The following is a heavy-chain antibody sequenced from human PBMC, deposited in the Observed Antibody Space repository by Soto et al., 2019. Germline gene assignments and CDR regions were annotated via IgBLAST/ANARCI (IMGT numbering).Heavy chain of an antibody. CDR1: GVTFRNYW. Sequence: PGGSLRLSFAGAGVTFRNYWMHWVRQAPGKGLEWVSCTNVDGSNINYEDSVKGRFTISIDNTRNKLYLQMNRLRVEDMAVYYCASIRFSEFVGRXWGQATQVTVSX. CDR2: TNVDGSNI. J-gene: IGHJ4*03. V-gene: IGHV3-74*01. CDR3: ASIRFSEFVGRX. D-gene: IGHD3-3*01.